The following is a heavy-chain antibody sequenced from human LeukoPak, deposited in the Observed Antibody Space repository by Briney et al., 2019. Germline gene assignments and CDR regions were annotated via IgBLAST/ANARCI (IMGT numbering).Heavy chain of an antibody. CDR3: ARREPLSYDSSGYSFDY. J-gene: IGHJ4*02. CDR1: GFIVSSNY. V-gene: IGHV3-53*01. CDR2: IYSGGTT. D-gene: IGHD3-22*01. Sequence: GGSLRLSCAASGFIVSSNYMSWVRRAPGKGLEWVSVIYSGGTTYYADSVKGRFTISRDNSNNTLYLQMNSLRAEDTAVYYCARREPLSYDSSGYSFDYWGQGTLVTVSS.